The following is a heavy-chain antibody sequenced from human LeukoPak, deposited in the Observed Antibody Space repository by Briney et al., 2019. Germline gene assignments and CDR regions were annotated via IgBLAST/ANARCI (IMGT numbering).Heavy chain of an antibody. CDR1: GGSISSYY. Sequence: SETLSLTCTISGGSISSYYWSWIRQPPGKGLEWIGYIYYSGSTNYNPSLKGRVTISVDTSKNQFSLKLSSVTAADTAMYYCARIRDYYDSSGYYYVSAFDIWGQGTMVTVSS. D-gene: IGHD3-22*01. CDR2: IYYSGST. J-gene: IGHJ3*02. V-gene: IGHV4-59*01. CDR3: ARIRDYYDSSGYYYVSAFDI.